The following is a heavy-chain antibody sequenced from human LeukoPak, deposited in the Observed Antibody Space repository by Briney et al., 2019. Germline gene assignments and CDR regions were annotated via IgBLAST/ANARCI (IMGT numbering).Heavy chain of an antibody. D-gene: IGHD1/OR15-1a*01. CDR2: ISHSGNT. CDR3: ARAGPENINGRYYIDF. CDR1: GDSINKHF. V-gene: IGHV4-59*11. J-gene: IGHJ4*02. Sequence: SETLSLTCTVSGDSINKHFWSWLRQSPGKGLEWIGYISHSGNTNYHPSLKSRVTISLDKSNNQFSLRLSSVTAADTAVYYCARAGPENINGRYYIDFWGQGILVTVSS.